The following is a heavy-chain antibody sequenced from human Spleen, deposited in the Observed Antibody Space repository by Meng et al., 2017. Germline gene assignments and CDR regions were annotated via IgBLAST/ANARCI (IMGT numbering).Heavy chain of an antibody. CDR1: VSSFGTYW. CDR3: ARRTRAVTGSFDY. Sequence: GESLKISCQGSVSSFGTYWIGWVRQVPGKGLEWMGIIYPDDSETRYSPSFEGQITISADRSSSTAYLQWRSLKASDTATYYCARRTRAVTGSFDYWGQGTQVTGSS. D-gene: IGHD4-11*01. CDR2: IYPDDSET. V-gene: IGHV5-51*01. J-gene: IGHJ4*02.